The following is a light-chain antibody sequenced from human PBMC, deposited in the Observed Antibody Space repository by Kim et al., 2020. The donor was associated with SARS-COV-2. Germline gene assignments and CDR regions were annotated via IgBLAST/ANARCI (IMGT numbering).Light chain of an antibody. Sequence: EIVLTQSPATLSLSPGERATLSCRASQSVSSYLAWYQQKPGQPPRLLIYDASNRATGIPARFSGSGSGTDFTLTISSLEPEDFAVYYCHQRSDWPLTFGGVTKVDIK. J-gene: IGKJ4*01. CDR2: DAS. CDR3: HQRSDWPLT. V-gene: IGKV3-11*01. CDR1: QSVSSY.